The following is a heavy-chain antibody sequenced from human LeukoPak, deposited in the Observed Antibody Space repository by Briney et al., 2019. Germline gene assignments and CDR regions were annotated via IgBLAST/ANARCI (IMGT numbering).Heavy chain of an antibody. J-gene: IGHJ6*03. D-gene: IGHD3-10*01. V-gene: IGHV1-2*02. CDR1: GYTFTGYY. CDR3: ARETGLLWFGELWYSRGYYYYYMDV. Sequence: ASVKVSCQASGYTFTGYYMHWVRQAPGQGLEWMGWINPKSGGTNYAQKFQGRVTMTRDTSLSTAYMELSRLRSDDTAVYFCARETGLLWFGELWYSRGYYYYYMDVWGKGTTVTVSS. CDR2: INPKSGGT.